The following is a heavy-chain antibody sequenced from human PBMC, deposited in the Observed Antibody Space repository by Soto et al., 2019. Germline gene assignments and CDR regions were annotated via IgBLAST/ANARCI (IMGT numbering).Heavy chain of an antibody. CDR2: FRSGGDDGTT. CDR3: AKKVNSGPGSQYFDY. Sequence: QPGGSLRLSCAASGFTFSSYSMSWVRQAPGKGLEWVSGFRSGGDDGTTHYADSVKGRFTISRDNSKNTLFLQMDSLRAEDTAIYYCAKKVNSGPGSQYFDYWGQGTLVTVSS. D-gene: IGHD3-10*01. V-gene: IGHV3-23*01. CDR1: GFTFSSYS. J-gene: IGHJ4*02.